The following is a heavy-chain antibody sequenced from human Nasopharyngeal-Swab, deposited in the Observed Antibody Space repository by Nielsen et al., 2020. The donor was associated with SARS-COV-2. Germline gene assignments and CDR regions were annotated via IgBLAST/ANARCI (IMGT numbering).Heavy chain of an antibody. J-gene: IGHJ3*02. D-gene: IGHD3-16*01. Sequence: SETLSLTCTVSGDSVSSGSYYWTWIRQPPGKGLEWMGYVYNSWSTKYNPSLKSRVTISANRSKNQFSVKLTSVTAADTAVYYCARGRGGCDSFDIWGQGTLVTVSS. CDR1: GDSVSSGSYY. V-gene: IGHV4-61*01. CDR2: VYNSWST. CDR3: ARGRGGCDSFDI.